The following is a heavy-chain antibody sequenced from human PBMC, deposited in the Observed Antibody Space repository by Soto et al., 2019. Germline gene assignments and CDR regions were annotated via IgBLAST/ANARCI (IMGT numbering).Heavy chain of an antibody. CDR2: IYYSGST. D-gene: IGHD3-9*01. CDR3: ARFILRYFDWLLSPPSYYFDY. J-gene: IGHJ4*02. CDR1: GGSISSSSYY. Sequence: QLQLQESGPGLVKPSETLSLTCTVSGGSISSSSYYWGWIRQPPGKGLEWIGSIYYSGSTYYNPSLKSRVTISVDTSKNQFSLKLSSVTAADTAVYYCARFILRYFDWLLSPPSYYFDYWGQGTLVTVSS. V-gene: IGHV4-39*01.